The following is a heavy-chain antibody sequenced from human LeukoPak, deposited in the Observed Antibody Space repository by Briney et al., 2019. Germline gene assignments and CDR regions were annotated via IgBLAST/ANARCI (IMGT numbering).Heavy chain of an antibody. J-gene: IGHJ5*02. D-gene: IGHD1-26*01. CDR3: AKGLRGNYDH. CDR1: GFTFNNYA. V-gene: IGHV3-23*01. CDR2: ITDNGINT. Sequence: QPGGSLRLSCAASGFTFNNYAMAWVRQAPEKGLEWVSSITDNGINTYYADSVKGRFTISRDSSKNTLYLQMNSLRAEDTAVYYCAKGLRGNYDHWGQGTLVTVSS.